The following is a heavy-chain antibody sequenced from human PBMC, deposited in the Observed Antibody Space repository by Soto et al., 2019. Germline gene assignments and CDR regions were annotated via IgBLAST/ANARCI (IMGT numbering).Heavy chain of an antibody. D-gene: IGHD6-19*01. CDR3: ARRQWLVGGYYYGMDV. CDR2: TSAYKGNT. J-gene: IGHJ6*02. V-gene: IGHV1-18*01. Sequence: APVKVSCKASGYTFTSYGISWARQPPEQGLEWMGWTSAYKGNTNYAQKLQGRVTMTTDTSTSTAYMELRSLRSDDTAVYYCARRQWLVGGYYYGMDVWGQGTTVTVSS. CDR1: GYTFTSYG.